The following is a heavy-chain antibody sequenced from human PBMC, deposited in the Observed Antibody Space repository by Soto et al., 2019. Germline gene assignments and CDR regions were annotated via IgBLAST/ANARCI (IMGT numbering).Heavy chain of an antibody. CDR1: GYTFTHFY. CDR3: ARDGGGYAFLTGYYKAHHFAY. D-gene: IGHD3-9*01. J-gene: IGHJ4*02. V-gene: IGHV1-18*01. CDR2: ISPHNFNT. Sequence: GAAVKVSCKSSGYTFTHFYITWVRQAPGQGLEWMGAISPHNFNTNYAQKFRGRVTLTTEKSTNTAYMDLRSLTSDDTAVYYCARDGGGYAFLTGYYKAHHFAYRGQRFPVTVSA.